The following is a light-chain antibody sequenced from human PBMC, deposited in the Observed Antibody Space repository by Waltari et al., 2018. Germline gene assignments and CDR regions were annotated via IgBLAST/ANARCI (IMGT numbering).Light chain of an antibody. Sequence: QSALTQPRSVSGSPGQSVTISCTGTNSDVGGYNYVSWYQQHPGKAPKLMIYDVSDRPSGFPDRFSGSKSGTTASLTISGLQAEDEADYYCCSFASSYTSLVGGGTKLTVL. V-gene: IGLV2-11*01. CDR2: DVS. CDR3: CSFASSYTSL. J-gene: IGLJ2*01. CDR1: NSDVGGYNY.